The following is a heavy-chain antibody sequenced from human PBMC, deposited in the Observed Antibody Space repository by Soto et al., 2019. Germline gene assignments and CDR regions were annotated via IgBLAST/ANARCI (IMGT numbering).Heavy chain of an antibody. CDR2: IQMSGTT. V-gene: IGHV4-4*07. J-gene: IGHJ5*02. Sequence: QVRLQESGPGLVKPSETLSLTCAVSGASVRSYHWCWIRQAAGKGLEWIGRIQMSGTTNYNPSLKTRVTMSLDTSKNEVSLRMTSVTAADTAVYFCAKDRSTMRWFDPWGQGILVTVSS. CDR3: AKDRSTMRWFDP. D-gene: IGHD1-1*01. CDR1: GASVRSYH.